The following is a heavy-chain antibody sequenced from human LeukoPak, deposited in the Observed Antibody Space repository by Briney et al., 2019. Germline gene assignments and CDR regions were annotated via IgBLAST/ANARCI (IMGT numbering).Heavy chain of an antibody. Sequence: GGSLRLSCAACGFTFSTFAMIWVRQPPGKGLEWVSSIFPSGGEIHYADSGRGRFTISRDNSKSTLSLQMNSLRAEDTAIYYCATYRQVLLPFESWGQGTLVTVSS. CDR3: ATYRQVLLPFES. V-gene: IGHV3-23*01. CDR2: IFPSGGEI. CDR1: GFTFSTFA. J-gene: IGHJ4*02. D-gene: IGHD2-8*02.